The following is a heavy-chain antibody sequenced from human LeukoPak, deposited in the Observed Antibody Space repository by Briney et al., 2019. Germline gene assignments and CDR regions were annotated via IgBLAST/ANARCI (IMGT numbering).Heavy chain of an antibody. Sequence: GGSLRLSCAASGFTFSSYGMHWVRQAPGKGLEWVAVIWYDGSNKYYADSVKGRFTISRDNSKNTLYLQMNSLRAEDTAVYYCAKEIRDGYNYPFDYWGQGTLVTVSS. CDR2: IWYDGSNK. J-gene: IGHJ4*02. D-gene: IGHD5-24*01. CDR3: AKEIRDGYNYPFDY. V-gene: IGHV3-33*06. CDR1: GFTFSSYG.